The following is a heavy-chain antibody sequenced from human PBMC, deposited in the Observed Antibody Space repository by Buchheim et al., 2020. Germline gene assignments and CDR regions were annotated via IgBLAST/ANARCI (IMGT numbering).Heavy chain of an antibody. Sequence: QVQLVQSGAEVKKPGASVKVSCKVSGYTLTELSMHWVRQAPGKGLEWMGGFDPEDGETIYAQKFQGRVTMTEDTSTDTAYMELSSLRSEDTAVYYCATFESLYCSSTSCYPGSSAFDYWGQGTL. J-gene: IGHJ4*02. V-gene: IGHV1-24*01. CDR2: FDPEDGET. CDR3: ATFESLYCSSTSCYPGSSAFDY. CDR1: GYTLTELS. D-gene: IGHD2-2*01.